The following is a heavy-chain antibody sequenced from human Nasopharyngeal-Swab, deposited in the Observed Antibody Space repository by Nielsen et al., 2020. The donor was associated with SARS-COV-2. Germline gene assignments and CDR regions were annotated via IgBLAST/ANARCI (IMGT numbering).Heavy chain of an antibody. Sequence: GESLKISCAASGFTFSRYAMHWVRQAPGKGLEWVAVISYDGSNKYYADSVKGRFTISRDNSKNTLYLQMNSLRAEDTAVYYCARDPDYYDSSGYWGSFDYWGQGTLVTVSS. CDR3: ARDPDYYDSSGYWGSFDY. J-gene: IGHJ4*02. CDR1: GFTFSRYA. D-gene: IGHD3-22*01. V-gene: IGHV3-30-3*01. CDR2: ISYDGSNK.